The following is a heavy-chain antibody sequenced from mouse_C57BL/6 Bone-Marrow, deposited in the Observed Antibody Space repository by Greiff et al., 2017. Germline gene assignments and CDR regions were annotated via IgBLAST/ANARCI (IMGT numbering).Heavy chain of an antibody. J-gene: IGHJ4*01. CDR3: ARDGLLYAMDY. CDR2: SRNKANDYTT. V-gene: IGHV7-1*01. Sequence: EVKVVESGGGLVQSGRSLRLSCATSGFTFSDFYMEWVRQAPGKGLEWIAASRNKANDYTTEYSASVKGRFIVSRDTSQSILYLQMNALRAEDTAIYYCARDGLLYAMDYWGQGTSVTVSS. CDR1: GFTFSDFY.